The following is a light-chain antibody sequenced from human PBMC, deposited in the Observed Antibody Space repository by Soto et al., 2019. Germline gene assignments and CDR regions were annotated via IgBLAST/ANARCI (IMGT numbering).Light chain of an antibody. CDR3: QQYGSSTYT. Sequence: EIVLTQSPGTLSLSPGERATLSCRASQSVSSSYLAWYQQKPGQAPRHLIYGASSRATGIQDRFSGSGSGTDFTLTISRLEPEDFAVYYCQQYGSSTYTFGQGTKLEIK. CDR2: GAS. CDR1: QSVSSSY. V-gene: IGKV3-20*01. J-gene: IGKJ2*01.